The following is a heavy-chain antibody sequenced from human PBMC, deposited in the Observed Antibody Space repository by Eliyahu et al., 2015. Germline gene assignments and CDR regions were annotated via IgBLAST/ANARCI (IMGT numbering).Heavy chain of an antibody. CDR3: AKHDYDSSGYSDAFDI. J-gene: IGHJ3*02. CDR1: GFTFSXYA. CDR2: ISGSGGST. Sequence: EVQLLESGGGLVQPGGSLRLSCAASGFTFSXYAMSWVRQAPGKGLEWVSAISGSGGSTYYADSVKGRFTISRDNSKNTLYLQMNSLRAEDTAVYYCAKHDYDSSGYSDAFDIWGQGTMVTVSS. D-gene: IGHD3-22*01. V-gene: IGHV3-23*01.